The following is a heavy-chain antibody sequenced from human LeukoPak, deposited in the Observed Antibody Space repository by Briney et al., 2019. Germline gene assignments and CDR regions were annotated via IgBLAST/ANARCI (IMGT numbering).Heavy chain of an antibody. J-gene: IGHJ4*02. CDR1: GFTFSSYG. CDR3: AKDQNWEGGY. CDR2: IRYDGSNK. V-gene: IGHV3-30*02. D-gene: IGHD7-27*01. Sequence: GGSLRLSCAASGFTFSSYGMHWVRQAPGKGLEWVTFIRYDGSNKYYADSVKGRFTISRDNSKNTLHLQMNSLRAEDTAVYYCAKDQNWEGGYWGQGTLVTVSS.